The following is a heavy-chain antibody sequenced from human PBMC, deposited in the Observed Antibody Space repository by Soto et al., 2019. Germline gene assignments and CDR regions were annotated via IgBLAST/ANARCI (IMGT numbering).Heavy chain of an antibody. CDR3: ARGNYGGFDY. D-gene: IGHD4-17*01. CDR1: GFTFSYYW. CDR2: IYSDGSAT. Sequence: AGSLRLSCAASGFTFSYYWMHWVRQTPEKGLVWVARIYSDGSATTYADSVKGRFTISRDNSKNTLYLQMNSLRADDTAVYYCARGNYGGFDYWGQGTLVTVSS. J-gene: IGHJ4*02. V-gene: IGHV3-74*03.